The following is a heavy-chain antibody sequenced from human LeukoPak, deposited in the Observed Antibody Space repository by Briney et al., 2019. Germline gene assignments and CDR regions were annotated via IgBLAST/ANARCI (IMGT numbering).Heavy chain of an antibody. J-gene: IGHJ4*02. CDR3: ARGRGYCSGGSCYSVLDY. V-gene: IGHV1-69*05. D-gene: IGHD2-15*01. CDR1: GGTFSSYA. CDR2: IIPIFGTA. Sequence: SVKVSCKASGGTFSSYAISWVRQAPGQGLEWMGRIIPIFGTANYAQKFQGRVTITTDESTSTAYMELSSLRSEDTAVYYCARGRGYCSGGSCYSVLDYWGQGTLVTVSS.